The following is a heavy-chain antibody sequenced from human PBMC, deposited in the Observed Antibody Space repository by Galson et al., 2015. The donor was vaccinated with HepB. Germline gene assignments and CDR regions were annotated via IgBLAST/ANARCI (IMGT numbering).Heavy chain of an antibody. CDR3: VKDRDYGDSGFDY. Sequence: SLRLSCAASGFTFSSYAMHWVRQAPGKGLEYVSAISSNGGSTYYADSVKGRFTISRDNSKNTLYLQMSSLRAEDTAVYYCVKDRDYGDSGFDYWGQGTLVTVSS. V-gene: IGHV3-64D*06. D-gene: IGHD4-17*01. J-gene: IGHJ4*02. CDR2: ISSNGGST. CDR1: GFTFSSYA.